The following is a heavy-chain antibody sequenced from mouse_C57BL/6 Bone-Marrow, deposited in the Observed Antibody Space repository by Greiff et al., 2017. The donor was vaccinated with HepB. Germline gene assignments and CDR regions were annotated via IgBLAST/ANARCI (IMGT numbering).Heavy chain of an antibody. D-gene: IGHD6-5*01. CDR2: IRLKSDNYAT. CDR3: TEDPYCYWYFDV. CDR1: GFTFSNYW. Sequence: DVMLVESGGGLVQPGGSMKLSCVASGFTFSNYWMNWVRQSPEKGLEWVAQIRLKSDNYATHYAESVKGRFTISRDDSKSSVYLQMNNLRAEDTGIYYCTEDPYCYWYFDVWGTGTTVTVSS. V-gene: IGHV6-3*01. J-gene: IGHJ1*03.